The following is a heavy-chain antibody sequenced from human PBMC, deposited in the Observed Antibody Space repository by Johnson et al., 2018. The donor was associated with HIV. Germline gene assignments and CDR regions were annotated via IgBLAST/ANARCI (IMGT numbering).Heavy chain of an antibody. J-gene: IGHJ3*02. Sequence: QVQLMESGGGVVQPGRSLRVSCVASGFTLSSYAMHWVRQAPGKGLEWVAVVSYDGSNKYYADSVKGRFTISRDNSKNTLYLQMNSLRADDTAVYYCARGPDIWGQGTMVTVSS. CDR2: VSYDGSNK. CDR3: ARGPDI. V-gene: IGHV3-30*04. CDR1: GFTLSSYA.